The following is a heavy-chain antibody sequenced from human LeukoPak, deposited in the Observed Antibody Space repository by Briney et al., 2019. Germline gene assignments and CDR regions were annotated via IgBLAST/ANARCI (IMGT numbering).Heavy chain of an antibody. V-gene: IGHV4-39*01. J-gene: IGHJ1*01. D-gene: IGHD6-19*01. Sequence: SETLSLTCTVSGGPISSPNHFWGWVRQPPGKGLERIGSVYYGGTTYSNPSLKSRVTMSADTSKNQFSLTLSSVTAADTAVYYCARVVAGTKDFQHWGQGTLVTVSS. CDR2: VYYGGTT. CDR1: GGPISSPNHF. CDR3: ARVVAGTKDFQH.